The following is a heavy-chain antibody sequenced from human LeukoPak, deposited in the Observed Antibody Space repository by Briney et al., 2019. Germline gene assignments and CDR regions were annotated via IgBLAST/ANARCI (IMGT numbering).Heavy chain of an antibody. CDR1: GFTFSDWF. CDR3: ARGHFGLDV. Sequence: GGSLRLSCAASGFTFSDWFVSWIRQAPGTGLEWASYISNSGNTIYYADSVKGRFTISRDNAKKTVNLQMNSLRAEDTAIYYCARGHFGLDVWGQGTTVTVSS. J-gene: IGHJ6*02. CDR2: ISNSGNTI. V-gene: IGHV3-11*01.